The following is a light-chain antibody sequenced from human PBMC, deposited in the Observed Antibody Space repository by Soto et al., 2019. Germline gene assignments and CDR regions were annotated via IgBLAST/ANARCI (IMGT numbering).Light chain of an antibody. V-gene: IGLV2-8*01. CDR1: STDVGGYNY. CDR2: EVS. CDR3: TSYTSGSLYV. J-gene: IGLJ1*01. Sequence: QSVLTQPPSAAGSPGQSVTISCTGTSTDVGGYNYVSWYQQYPGKAPKLMIYEVSKRPSGVPDRFSGSKSGNTASLTVSGLQAEDEADYFCTSYTSGSLYVFGTGTKLTVL.